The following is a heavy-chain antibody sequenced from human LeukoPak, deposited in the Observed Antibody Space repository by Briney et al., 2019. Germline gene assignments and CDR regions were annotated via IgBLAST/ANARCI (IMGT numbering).Heavy chain of an antibody. CDR1: GYTFTSYG. D-gene: IGHD3-22*01. V-gene: IGHV1-18*01. CDR2: ISAYNGNT. J-gene: IGHJ4*02. Sequence: ASVKVSCKASGYTFTSYGISWVRQAPGRGLEWMGWISAYNGNTNYAQKLQGRVTMTTDTSTSTAYMELRSLRSDDTAVYYCARVEPRYYDSSGYYNYWGQGTLVTVSS. CDR3: ARVEPRYYDSSGYYNY.